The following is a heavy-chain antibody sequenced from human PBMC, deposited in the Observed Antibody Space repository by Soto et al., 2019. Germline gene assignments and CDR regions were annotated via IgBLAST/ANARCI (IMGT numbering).Heavy chain of an antibody. V-gene: IGHV3-30*09. J-gene: IGHJ4*02. CDR3: AKARHSTSWYGVEAEF. D-gene: IGHD6-13*01. CDR1: GFIFSDYA. Sequence: QVQLVESGGGVVQPGRSLRLSCAASGFIFSDYAMHWVRQAPGKGLEWVAVISYGGDNKYYADSVRGRFAISRDNLKNTLYLQMNSLNPEDTAVYHCAKARHSTSWYGVEAEFWGQGTLVTVSS. CDR2: ISYGGDNK.